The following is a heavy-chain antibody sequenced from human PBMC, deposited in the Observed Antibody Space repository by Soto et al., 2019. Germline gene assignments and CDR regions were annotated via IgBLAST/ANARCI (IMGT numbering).Heavy chain of an antibody. J-gene: IGHJ4*02. V-gene: IGHV3-23*01. CDR1: GCTFSSYA. CDR2: ISGSGVST. CDR3: AKAHDTGYGSVSYSLGY. Sequence: GRSLRLSWAASGCTFSSYAMSWVRQAPGKGLQWVSAISGSGVSTYYADSVQGRFTLSRDNSKNALYLQMNGLRAEDTAVYYCAKAHDTGYGSVSYSLGYWGQGTLVTVFS. D-gene: IGHD3-10*01.